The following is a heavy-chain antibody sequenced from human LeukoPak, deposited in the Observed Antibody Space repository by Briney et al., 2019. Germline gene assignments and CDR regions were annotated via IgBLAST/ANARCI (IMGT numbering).Heavy chain of an antibody. CDR2: IRYDGSNK. J-gene: IGHJ4*02. CDR1: GFTFSSYG. D-gene: IGHD6-13*01. V-gene: IGHV3-30*02. Sequence: GGSLRLSCAASGFTFSSYGMHRVRQAPGKGLEWVAFIRYDGSNKYYADSVKGRFTISRDNSKNTLYLQMNSLRAEDTAVYYCAKSPLGPGIAAAGPFDYWGQGTLVTVSS. CDR3: AKSPLGPGIAAAGPFDY.